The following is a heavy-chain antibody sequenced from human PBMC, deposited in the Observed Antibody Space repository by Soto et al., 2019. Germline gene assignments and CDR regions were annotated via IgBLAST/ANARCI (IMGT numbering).Heavy chain of an antibody. CDR3: AREGYSSSSGYFDC. D-gene: IGHD6-6*01. CDR2: ISYDGSNK. Sequence: QVQLVESGGGVVQPGRSLRLSCAASGFTFSSYAMHWVRQAPGKGLEWVAVISYDGSNKYYADSVKGRFTISRDNSKNTLYRQMNSLRAEDTAVYYCAREGYSSSSGYFDCWGQGTLVTVSS. J-gene: IGHJ4*02. V-gene: IGHV3-30-3*01. CDR1: GFTFSSYA.